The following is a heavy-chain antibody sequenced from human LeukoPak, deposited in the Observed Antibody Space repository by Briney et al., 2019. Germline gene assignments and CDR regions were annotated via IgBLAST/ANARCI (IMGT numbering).Heavy chain of an antibody. J-gene: IGHJ3*02. V-gene: IGHV4-61*01. D-gene: IGHD1-26*01. CDR2: IQYSGST. Sequence: SETLSLTCTVSGDSVSGISFYWSWIRQPPGKGLQYIGYIQYSGSTNYNPSLKSRVTISGDTSKNQFSLKLSSVTAADTAVYYCARGGGVGAFDIWGQGTMVSVSS. CDR1: GDSVSGISFY. CDR3: ARGGGVGAFDI.